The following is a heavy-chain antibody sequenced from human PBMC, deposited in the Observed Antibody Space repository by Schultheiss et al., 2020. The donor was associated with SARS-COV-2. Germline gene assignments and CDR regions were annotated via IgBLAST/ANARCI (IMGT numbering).Heavy chain of an antibody. CDR3: ARDVRPLRPSNWFDP. D-gene: IGHD3-10*02. J-gene: IGHJ5*02. CDR2: ISAYNGNT. CDR1: GYTFTSYG. V-gene: IGHV1-18*04. Sequence: ASVKVSCKASGYTFTSYGISWVRQAPGQGLEWMGWISAYNGNTNYAQKLQGRVTMTTDTSTSTAYMELRSLRSDDTAVYYCARDVRPLRPSNWFDPWGQGTLVTVSS.